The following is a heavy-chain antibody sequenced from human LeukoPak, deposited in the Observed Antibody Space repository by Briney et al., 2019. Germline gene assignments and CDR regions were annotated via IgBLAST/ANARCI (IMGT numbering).Heavy chain of an antibody. Sequence: SETLSLTCTASGGSISSSSYYWGWIRQPPGKGLEWIGSIYSSGSTYYNPSLKSRVTISVDTSKNQFSLKLSSVTAADTAVYYCARLGYCSGGSCFWLAAFDIWGQGTMVTVSS. V-gene: IGHV4-39*01. CDR3: ARLGYCSGGSCFWLAAFDI. CDR1: GGSISSSSYY. CDR2: IYSSGST. D-gene: IGHD2-15*01. J-gene: IGHJ3*02.